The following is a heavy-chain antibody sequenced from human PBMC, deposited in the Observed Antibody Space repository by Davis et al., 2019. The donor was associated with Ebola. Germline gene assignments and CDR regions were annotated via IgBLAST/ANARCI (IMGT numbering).Heavy chain of an antibody. CDR1: GYIFTSYD. D-gene: IGHD3-10*01. CDR2: MNPNSGNT. J-gene: IGHJ6*04. V-gene: IGHV1-8*01. Sequence: AASVQVSCKASGYIFTSYDINWVRQATGQGLEWMGWMNPNSGNTGYAQKFQGRVTMTRNNSIRTAYMELSSLRSEDTAVYYGARRGGEVIVVRGVISYYYYGMDVWGKGTTVTVSS. CDR3: ARRGGEVIVVRGVISYYYYGMDV.